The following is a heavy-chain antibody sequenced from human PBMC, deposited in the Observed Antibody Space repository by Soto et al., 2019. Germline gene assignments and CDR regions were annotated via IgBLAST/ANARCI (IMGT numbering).Heavy chain of an antibody. CDR3: ARDGKLSNYVGGETGVWGDWFDP. J-gene: IGHJ5*02. CDR2: IYYSGST. D-gene: IGHD4-4*01. V-gene: IGHV4-30-4*01. CDR1: GGSISSGDYY. Sequence: QVQLQESGPGLVKPSQTLSLTCTVSGGSISSGDYYWSWIRQPPGKGLEWIGYIYYSGSTYYNPSRKSLVTISVYTSKHQCYLKLSSVTAADTAVYYCARDGKLSNYVGGETGVWGDWFDPWGQGTLVTVSS.